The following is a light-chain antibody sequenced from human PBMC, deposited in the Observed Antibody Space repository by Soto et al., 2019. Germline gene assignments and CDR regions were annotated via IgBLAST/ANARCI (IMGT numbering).Light chain of an antibody. J-gene: IGKJ1*01. CDR2: RAS. Sequence: EVVLTQSPATLYLSPGERATLSCRASQSVSRNLAWYQQKPGQAPRLLIYRASTRATGIPARFSGSGSGTDFSLSISSRQPEDFAVYYCQQRTDWHRTFGQGTKVEVK. CDR3: QQRTDWHRT. V-gene: IGKV3-11*01. CDR1: QSVSRN.